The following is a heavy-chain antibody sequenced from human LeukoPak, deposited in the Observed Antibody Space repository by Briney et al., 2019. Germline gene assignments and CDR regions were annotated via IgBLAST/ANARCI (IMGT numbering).Heavy chain of an antibody. J-gene: IGHJ5*02. CDR2: VSYSGNT. Sequence: SETLSFTCTVSGGSISSSNYYWGWIRQPPGKGLEWIGSVSYSGNTYYSPSLKSRVTISVDTSENQFSLKLTSVTAADTAVYYCARLGKVATSRTIDPWGQGTLVTVSS. CDR3: ARLGKVATSRTIDP. D-gene: IGHD2-15*01. V-gene: IGHV4-39*01. CDR1: GGSISSSNYY.